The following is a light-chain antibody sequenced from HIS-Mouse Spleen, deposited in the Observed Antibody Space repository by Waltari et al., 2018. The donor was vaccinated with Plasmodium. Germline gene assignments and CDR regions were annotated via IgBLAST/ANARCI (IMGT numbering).Light chain of an antibody. CDR2: DAS. CDR1: QGISSA. CDR3: QQFNSYPLT. Sequence: AIELTQSPSSLSASVGGRLTLTCRASQGISSALAWYQQKPGKAPKLLIYDASSLESGVPSRFSGSGSGTDFTLTISSLQPEDFATYYCQQFNSYPLTFGGGTKVEIK. J-gene: IGKJ4*01. V-gene: IGKV1-13*02.